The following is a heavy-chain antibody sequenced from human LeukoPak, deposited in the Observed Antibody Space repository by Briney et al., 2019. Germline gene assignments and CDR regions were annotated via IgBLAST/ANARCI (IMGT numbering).Heavy chain of an antibody. CDR2: ISVNGINT. CDR1: GFSFSTYG. CDR3: AKDLHGAFDY. V-gene: IGHV3-23*01. Sequence: GGSLRLSCAASGFSFSTYGMSWVRQAPGKGLHWLSAISVNGINTYYADSVKGRFTISRDNSKNTLYLHMHSLRADDTALYYCAKDLHGAFDYWGQGILVTVSS. J-gene: IGHJ4*02. D-gene: IGHD3-10*01.